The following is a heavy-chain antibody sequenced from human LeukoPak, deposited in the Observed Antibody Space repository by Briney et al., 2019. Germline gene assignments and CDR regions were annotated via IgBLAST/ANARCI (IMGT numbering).Heavy chain of an antibody. CDR1: GFTFSSYA. V-gene: IGHV3-30-3*01. D-gene: IGHD2-21*02. CDR2: ISYDGSNK. J-gene: IGHJ3*02. Sequence: GGSLRLSCAASGFTFSSYAMHWVRQAPGKGLEWVAVISYDGSNKYYADSVKGRFTISRDNSKNTLYLQMNSLRAEDTAVYYCARDLLAYCGGVCYSDAFDIWGQGTMVTVSS. CDR3: ARDLLAYCGGVCYSDAFDI.